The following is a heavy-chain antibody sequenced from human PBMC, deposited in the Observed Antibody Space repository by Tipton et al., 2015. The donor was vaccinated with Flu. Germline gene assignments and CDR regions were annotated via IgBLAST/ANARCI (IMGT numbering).Heavy chain of an antibody. V-gene: IGHV4-34*01. CDR3: ARHLGAAQSGSYYPPFGAFDI. CDR1: GGSFSGYY. Sequence: TLSLTCAVYGGSFSGYYWSWIRQPPGKGLEWIGEINHSGSTNYNPSLKSRVTISVDTSKNQFSLKLSSVTAADTAVYYCARHLGAAQSGSYYPPFGAFDIWGQGTMVTVSS. CDR2: INHSGST. J-gene: IGHJ3*02. D-gene: IGHD1-26*01.